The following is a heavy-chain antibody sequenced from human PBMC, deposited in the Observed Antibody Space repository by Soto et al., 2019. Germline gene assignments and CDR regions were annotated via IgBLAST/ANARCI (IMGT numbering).Heavy chain of an antibody. J-gene: IGHJ4*01. D-gene: IGHD1-26*01. Sequence: HTLSLTFAITGDSFSSNSAGWGWVRQSPSRGLEWLGRTYYRSKWYYEYAVSVRGRITINPDTSKNQYSLQLNSVTPEDTAVYFCARGEQYSGRIFDYWGQGTLVTASS. V-gene: IGHV6-1*01. CDR2: TYYRSKWYY. CDR3: ARGEQYSGRIFDY. CDR1: GDSFSSNSAG.